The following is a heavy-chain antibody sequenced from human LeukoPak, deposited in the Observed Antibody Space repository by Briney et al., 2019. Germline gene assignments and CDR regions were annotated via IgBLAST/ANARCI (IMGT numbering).Heavy chain of an antibody. CDR3: ARNLVVVPAAPYYYYGMDV. D-gene: IGHD2-2*01. CDR1: GGTFSSYA. J-gene: IGHJ6*02. CDR2: IIPILGIA. V-gene: IGHV1-69*04. Sequence: SVKVSCKASGGTFSSYAISWVRQAPGQGLEWVGRIIPILGIANYAQKFQGRVTITADKSTSTAYMELSSLRSEDTAVYYCARNLVVVPAAPYYYYGMDVWGQGTTVTVSS.